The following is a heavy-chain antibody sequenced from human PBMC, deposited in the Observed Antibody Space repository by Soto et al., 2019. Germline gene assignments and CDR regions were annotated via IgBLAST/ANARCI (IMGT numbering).Heavy chain of an antibody. CDR2: IWYDGSNK. D-gene: IGHD2-15*01. CDR3: ARDTVGSYWYFYL. J-gene: IGHJ2*01. CDR1: GFTFSSYG. Sequence: PGGSLRLSCAASGFTFSSYGMHWVRQAPGKGLEWVAVIWYDGSNKYYADSVKGRFTISRDNSKNTLYLQMNSLRAEDTAVYYCARDTVGSYWYFYLWGRGTLVTVS. V-gene: IGHV3-33*01.